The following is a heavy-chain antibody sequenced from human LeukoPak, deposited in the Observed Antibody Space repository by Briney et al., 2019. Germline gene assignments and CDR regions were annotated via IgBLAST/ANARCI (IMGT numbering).Heavy chain of an antibody. D-gene: IGHD3-10*01. CDR3: AREVTMVLGDGYFDY. J-gene: IGHJ4*02. V-gene: IGHV3-30-3*01. CDR2: ISYDGSNK. Sequence: PGRSLRLSCAASGFTFSSYAMHWVRQAPGKGLEWVAVISYDGSNKYYADSVKGRFTISRDNSKNTLYLQMNSLRAEDTAVYYCAREVTMVLGDGYFDYWGQGTLVTVSS. CDR1: GFTFSSYA.